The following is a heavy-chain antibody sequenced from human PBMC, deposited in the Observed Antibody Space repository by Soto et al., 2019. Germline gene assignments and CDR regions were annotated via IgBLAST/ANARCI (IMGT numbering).Heavy chain of an antibody. V-gene: IGHV3-21*01. CDR2: ISSSGSHA. D-gene: IGHD1-1*01. J-gene: IGHJ4*02. Sequence: EVQLVESGGGLVKPGGSLRLSCAASGFIFSSYSMNCVRQAPGKGLEWVSCISSSGSHAYYADSVKGRFTISRDNAKESLYLQLNSLRAEDTVVYYCARDRDGYNPVDYWGQGTLVTVSS. CDR1: GFIFSSYS. CDR3: ARDRDGYNPVDY.